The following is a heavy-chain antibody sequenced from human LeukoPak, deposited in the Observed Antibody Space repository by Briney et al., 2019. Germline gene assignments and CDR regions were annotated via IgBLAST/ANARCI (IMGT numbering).Heavy chain of an antibody. CDR2: IYTSGNT. V-gene: IGHV4-61*02. CDR1: GGSISSGSHY. Sequence: SETLSLTCTVSGGSISSGSHYWSWIRQPAGKGLEWIGRIYTSGNTNYNPSLKSRVTISLDTSKNQFSLNLSPVTAADTAVYYCAGEVGGSWFDPWGLGTLVTVSS. CDR3: AGEVGGSWFDP. D-gene: IGHD1-26*01. J-gene: IGHJ5*02.